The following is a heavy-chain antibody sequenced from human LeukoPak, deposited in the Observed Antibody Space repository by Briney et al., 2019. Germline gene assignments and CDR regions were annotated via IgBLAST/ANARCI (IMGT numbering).Heavy chain of an antibody. V-gene: IGHV1-69*05. Sequence: GASVKVSCKASGGTFSSYAISWMRQAPGQGLEWMGGTIPIFGTANYAQKFQGRVTITTDESTSTAYMELSSLRSEDTAVYYCARSVKRVAVPAAQGHWFDPWGQGTLVTVSS. CDR1: GGTFSSYA. J-gene: IGHJ5*02. CDR3: ARSVKRVAVPAAQGHWFDP. CDR2: TIPIFGTA. D-gene: IGHD2-2*01.